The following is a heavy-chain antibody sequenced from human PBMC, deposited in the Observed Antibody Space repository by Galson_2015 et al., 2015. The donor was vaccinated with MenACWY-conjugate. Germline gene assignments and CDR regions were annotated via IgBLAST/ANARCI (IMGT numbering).Heavy chain of an antibody. CDR3: ATSERFRLYQFYGMDV. D-gene: IGHD3-16*02. J-gene: IGHJ6*02. CDR1: EFIFSDYW. V-gene: IGHV3-7*03. Sequence: SLRLSCAASEFIFSDYWMSWVRQAPGKGLEWVANIRGDGSEKFYVDSVKGRFTISRDNAKNSLYLQLNSLRAEDTAVYYCATSERFRLYQFYGMDVWGQGTTVTVSS. CDR2: IRGDGSEK.